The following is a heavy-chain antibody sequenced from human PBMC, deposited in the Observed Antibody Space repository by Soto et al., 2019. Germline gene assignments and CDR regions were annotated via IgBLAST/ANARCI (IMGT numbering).Heavy chain of an antibody. D-gene: IGHD6-13*01. Sequence: SETLSLTCTVSGGSISSGGYYWSWIRQHPGKGLEWIGYIYYSGSTYYNPSPKSRVTISVDTSKNQFSLKLSSVTAADTAVYYCARYSSSWYNYFDYWGQGTLVTVSS. V-gene: IGHV4-31*03. CDR1: GGSISSGGYY. J-gene: IGHJ4*02. CDR3: ARYSSSWYNYFDY. CDR2: IYYSGST.